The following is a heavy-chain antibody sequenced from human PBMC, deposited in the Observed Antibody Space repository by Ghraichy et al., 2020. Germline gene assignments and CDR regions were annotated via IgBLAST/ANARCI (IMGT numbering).Heavy chain of an antibody. CDR1: GGSISSYY. D-gene: IGHD1-26*01. CDR3: AKAGSGSYYLGNWFDP. Sequence: PETLSLTCTVSGGSISSYYWSWIRQPPGKGLEWIGYIYYSGSTNYNPSLKSRVTISVDTSKNQFSLKLSSVTAADTAVYYCAKAGSGSYYLGNWFDPWGQGTLVTVSS. V-gene: IGHV4-59*01. J-gene: IGHJ5*02. CDR2: IYYSGST.